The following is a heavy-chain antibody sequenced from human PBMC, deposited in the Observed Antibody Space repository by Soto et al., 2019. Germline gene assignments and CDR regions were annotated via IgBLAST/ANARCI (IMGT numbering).Heavy chain of an antibody. CDR1: GGSISSGGYY. CDR2: IYYSGST. V-gene: IGHV4-31*03. D-gene: IGHD1-1*01. CDR3: ARERGTPMFDAFDI. J-gene: IGHJ3*02. Sequence: QVQLQESGPGLVKPSQTLSLTCTVSGGSISSGGYYWSWNRQHPGKGLEWIGYIYYSGSTYYNPSLKSRVTISVDTSKNQFSLKLSSVTAADTAVYYCARERGTPMFDAFDIWGQGTMVTVSS.